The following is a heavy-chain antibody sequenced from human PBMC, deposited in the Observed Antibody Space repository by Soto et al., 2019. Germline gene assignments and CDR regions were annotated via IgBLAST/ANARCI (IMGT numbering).Heavy chain of an antibody. CDR1: GFTLSDHY. CDR2: TKNKANRYTT. Sequence: EVQLVESEGGLVQPGGSLRLSCAASGFTLSDHYMDWVRQAPGKGLEWVGRTKNKANRYTTEYAASVNGRFTISRDDSKNSLYLQMNSLKTEDTAVYYCARWVSGSPDNWGQGTLVTVSS. J-gene: IGHJ4*02. CDR3: ARWVSGSPDN. D-gene: IGHD1-26*01. V-gene: IGHV3-72*01.